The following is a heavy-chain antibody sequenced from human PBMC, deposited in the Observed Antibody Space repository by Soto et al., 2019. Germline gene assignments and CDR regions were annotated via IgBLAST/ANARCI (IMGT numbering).Heavy chain of an antibody. V-gene: IGHV1-3*01. CDR1: GYTLTSYA. CDR2: INAGNGNT. CDR3: ARGLYDFWSGYLDAFDI. Sequence: ASVKVSCKASGYTLTSYAMHWVRQAPGQRLEWMGWINAGNGNTKYSQKFQGRVTITRDTSASTAYMELSSLRSEDTAVYYCARGLYDFWSGYLDAFDIWGQGTMVTVSS. J-gene: IGHJ3*02. D-gene: IGHD3-3*01.